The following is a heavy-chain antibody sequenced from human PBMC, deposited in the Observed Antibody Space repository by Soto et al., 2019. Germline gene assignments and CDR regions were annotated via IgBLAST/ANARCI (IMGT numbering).Heavy chain of an antibody. CDR2: IYYSGGT. CDR3: ARAPSKVAVFGRYYFDY. Sequence: SETLSLTCTVSGGSISNYYWSWIRQPPGQGLEWIGYIYYSGGTYYSPSLESRVTITVDTSKNQFSLKLSSVTAADTAVYYCARAPSKVAVFGRYYFDYWGQGTLVTVSS. J-gene: IGHJ4*02. D-gene: IGHD3-3*01. V-gene: IGHV4-59*01. CDR1: GGSISNYY.